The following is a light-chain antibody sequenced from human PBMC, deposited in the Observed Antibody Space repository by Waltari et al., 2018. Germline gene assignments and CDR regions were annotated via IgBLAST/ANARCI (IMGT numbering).Light chain of an antibody. J-gene: IGLJ2*01. Sequence: SYELTQPLSVSVALGQTARITCGGNNIGSKTVHWYQQKPGQAPVLVIYRDSTRPSGIPERFSGSNSGNTATLTISRAQAGDEADYYCQVWDSSTVVFGGGTKLTVL. CDR3: QVWDSSTVV. CDR2: RDS. V-gene: IGLV3-9*01. CDR1: NIGSKT.